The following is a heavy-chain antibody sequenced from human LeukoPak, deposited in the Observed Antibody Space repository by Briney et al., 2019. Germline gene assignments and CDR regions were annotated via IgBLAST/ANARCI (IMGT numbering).Heavy chain of an antibody. Sequence: GRSLRLSCAASGFTFSSYAMHWVRQAPGKGLEWVAVIWYDGSNKYYADSVKGRFTISRDNSKNTLYLQMNSLRAEDTAVYYCARDGLGIAAAGTFDYRGQGTLVTVSS. CDR2: IWYDGSNK. CDR1: GFTFSSYA. D-gene: IGHD6-13*01. V-gene: IGHV3-33*08. J-gene: IGHJ4*02. CDR3: ARDGLGIAAAGTFDY.